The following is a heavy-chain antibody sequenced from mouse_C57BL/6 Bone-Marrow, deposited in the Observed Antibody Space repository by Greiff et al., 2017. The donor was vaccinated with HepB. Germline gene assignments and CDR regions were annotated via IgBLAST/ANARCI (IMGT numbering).Heavy chain of an antibody. J-gene: IGHJ4*01. CDR1: GFNFKNSY. V-gene: IGHV14-3*01. CDR2: IDPANGNT. CDR3: ATGDAMDY. Sequence: EVQLQQSVAELVRPGASVKLSCTASGFNFKNSYMHWVKQRPEQGLEWIGRIDPANGNTKYAPKFKGKATITADTSSNTAYMQLSSLTSEDTAIYYCATGDAMDYWGQGTSVTVSS.